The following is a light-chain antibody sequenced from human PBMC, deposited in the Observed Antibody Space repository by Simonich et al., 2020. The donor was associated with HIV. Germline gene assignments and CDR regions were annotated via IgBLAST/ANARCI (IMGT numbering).Light chain of an antibody. CDR1: QSISSW. CDR3: QQYYNTPS. CDR2: KAS. Sequence: DIQMTQSPSTLSASVGDRVNITCRASQSISSWLAWYQQKPGKAPNLLIYKASTLESGVPSRFSGSGFGTEFTLTISSLQAEDVAVYFCQQYYNTPSFGQGTKVEVK. V-gene: IGKV1-5*03. J-gene: IGKJ1*01.